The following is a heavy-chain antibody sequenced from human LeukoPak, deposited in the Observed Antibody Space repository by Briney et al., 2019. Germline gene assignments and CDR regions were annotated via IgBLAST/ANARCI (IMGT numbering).Heavy chain of an antibody. CDR2: ITKFGST. Sequence: SVKVSCKASGDTFSNYAISWVRQAPGQGLEWMGAITKFGSTNYAHNFVGRVTMTADKSTSTVYLELSSLKSDDTAVYYCARDRSGYGNYFDFWGQGTLVAVSS. CDR1: GDTFSNYA. J-gene: IGHJ4*02. CDR3: ARDRSGYGNYFDF. D-gene: IGHD5-18*01. V-gene: IGHV1-69*06.